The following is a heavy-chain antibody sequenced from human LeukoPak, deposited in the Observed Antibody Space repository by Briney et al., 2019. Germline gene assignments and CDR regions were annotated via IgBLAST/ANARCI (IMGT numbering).Heavy chain of an antibody. D-gene: IGHD3-3*01. Sequence: GGSLRLSCAASGFTFSSYAMSWVRQAPGKGLEWVSPISGSGGGTYYADSVKGRFTISRDNSKNTLYLQMHSLRAEDTAVYYCARTHYDFWSGLNWFDPWGQGTLVTVSS. CDR3: ARTHYDFWSGLNWFDP. CDR2: ISGSGGGT. CDR1: GFTFSSYA. V-gene: IGHV3-23*01. J-gene: IGHJ5*02.